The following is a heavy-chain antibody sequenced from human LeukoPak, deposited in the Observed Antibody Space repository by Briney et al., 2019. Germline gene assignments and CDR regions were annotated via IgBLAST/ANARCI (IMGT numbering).Heavy chain of an antibody. D-gene: IGHD4-17*01. CDR3: VRDLTTVTTQGDY. V-gene: IGHV3-30*02. J-gene: IGHJ4*02. CDR1: GFTFNSYG. Sequence: GGSLRLSCAASGFTFNSYGMHWVRQAPGKGLEWVAFIRYDESNKYYADSVKGRFTISRDNSKNTLYLQMNSLRADDTAVYYCVRDLTTVTTQGDYWGQGTLVTVSS. CDR2: IRYDESNK.